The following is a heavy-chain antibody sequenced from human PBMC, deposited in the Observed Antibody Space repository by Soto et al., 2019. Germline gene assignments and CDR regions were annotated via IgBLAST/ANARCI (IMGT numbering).Heavy chain of an antibody. CDR3: AGSGTGYCSSTSCYTVGGSFDP. J-gene: IGHJ5*02. D-gene: IGHD2-2*02. CDR1: GGSINSSSYY. CDR2: IYYSGST. V-gene: IGHV4-39*01. Sequence: SETLSLTCTVSGGSINSSSYYWGWIRQPPGKGLEWIGSIYYSGSTYYNPSLKSRVTISVDTSKNQFSLKLSSVTAADTAVYYCAGSGTGYCSSTSCYTVGGSFDPWGQGTPVTVSS.